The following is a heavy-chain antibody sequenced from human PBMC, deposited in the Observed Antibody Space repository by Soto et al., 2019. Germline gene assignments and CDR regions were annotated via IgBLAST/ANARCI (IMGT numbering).Heavy chain of an antibody. CDR3: ARAGFSGTYYYYYGMDV. D-gene: IGHD5-12*01. J-gene: IGHJ6*02. CDR2: IIPIFGTA. Sequence: QVQLVQSGAEVKKPGSSVKVSCKASGGTFSSYAISWVRQAPGQGLEWMGWIIPIFGTANYAQEFQGRVTIAADESTSTAYMELSSLRSEDTAMYYCARAGFSGTYYYYYGMDVWGQGTTVTVSS. V-gene: IGHV1-69*01. CDR1: GGTFSSYA.